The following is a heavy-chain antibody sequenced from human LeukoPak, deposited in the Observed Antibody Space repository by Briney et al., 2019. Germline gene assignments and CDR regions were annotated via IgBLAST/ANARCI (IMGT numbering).Heavy chain of an antibody. J-gene: IGHJ4*02. CDR2: IYSGGST. Sequence: PGGSLRLSCAASGFTFSTYSMTWVRQAPGKGLEWVSVIYSGGSTYYADSVKGRFTISRDNSKNTLYLQMNSLRAEVTAVYYCASTTVTSDYWGQGTLVTVSS. CDR3: ASTTVTSDY. D-gene: IGHD4-17*01. CDR1: GFTFSTYS. V-gene: IGHV3-53*01.